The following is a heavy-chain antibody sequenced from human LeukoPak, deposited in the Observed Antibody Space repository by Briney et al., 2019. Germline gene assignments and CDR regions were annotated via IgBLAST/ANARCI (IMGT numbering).Heavy chain of an antibody. D-gene: IGHD6-13*01. CDR1: GYTFTSYG. V-gene: IGHV1-18*01. CDR3: ARYPLSYSSNWHYYFDY. J-gene: IGHJ4*02. CDR2: ISASNGNT. Sequence: ASVQVSCKASGYTFTSYGVSWVRQAPGQGLEWMGWISASNGNTNDAQNLQDRVTMTTATSTSTAYMELRSLRSDDTAVYYCARYPLSYSSNWHYYFDYWGQGTLLTVSS.